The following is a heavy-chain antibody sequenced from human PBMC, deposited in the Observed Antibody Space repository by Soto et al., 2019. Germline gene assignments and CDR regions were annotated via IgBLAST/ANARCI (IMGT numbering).Heavy chain of an antibody. J-gene: IGHJ3*02. D-gene: IGHD6-19*01. CDR2: ISAYNGNT. CDR3: ARDSSGWYPDHDAFAI. CDR1: GYTFTSYV. Sequence: ASVKGSCKASGYTFTSYVISWVRQAPGQGREWMGWISAYNGNTNYAPKLQGRVTMTPDTSTSTAYMELRSLGSDDAAVYYCARDSSGWYPDHDAFAIWGQGAMVTVSS. V-gene: IGHV1-18*01.